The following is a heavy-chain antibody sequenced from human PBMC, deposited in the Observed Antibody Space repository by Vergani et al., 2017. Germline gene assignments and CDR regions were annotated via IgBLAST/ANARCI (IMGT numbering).Heavy chain of an antibody. CDR2: IIPMVDVT. CDR1: ENTFSSYP. V-gene: IGHV1-69*04. J-gene: IGHJ4*02. CDR3: ARDYSGTHFAGRVGRFFDS. D-gene: IGHD3-10*01. Sequence: QVQLVPSGAEVKKPGSSVKVSCKASENTFSSYPFSWVRQASGQGLEWMGRIIPMVDVTNYAQKFQGRVTITANKSTYTAYMELTGLTSEDTAIYYCARDYSGTHFAGRVGRFFDSWGQGTLVTVSS.